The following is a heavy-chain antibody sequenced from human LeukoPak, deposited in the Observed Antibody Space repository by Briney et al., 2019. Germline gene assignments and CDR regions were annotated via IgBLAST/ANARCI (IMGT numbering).Heavy chain of an antibody. CDR3: AKASLLGYCSGGNCHPSDY. V-gene: IGHV3-30*02. D-gene: IGHD2-15*01. Sequence: PGGSLRLSCAASGFTLSNYGMHWVRQGPGKGLEWVAFMTFDESNKNYADSVKGRFTISRDNSENTLHLQMNSLRAEDTAVYYCAKASLLGYCSGGNCHPSDYWGQGTLVTVSS. CDR2: MTFDESNK. J-gene: IGHJ4*02. CDR1: GFTLSNYG.